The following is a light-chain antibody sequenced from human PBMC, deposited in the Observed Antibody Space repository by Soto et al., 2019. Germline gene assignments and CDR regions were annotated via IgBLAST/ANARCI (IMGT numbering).Light chain of an antibody. J-gene: IGLJ1*01. CDR2: DVS. CDR3: SSYTSSSTLDV. V-gene: IGLV2-14*01. Sequence: QSALTQPASVSGSPGQSSTISCTGTSSDVGGYNYVSWYQQQPGKAPKLMIYDVSNRPSGVSNRFSVSKSGNTASLTISGLQSEDEADYYCSSYTSSSTLDVFGTGTKLTVL. CDR1: SSDVGGYNY.